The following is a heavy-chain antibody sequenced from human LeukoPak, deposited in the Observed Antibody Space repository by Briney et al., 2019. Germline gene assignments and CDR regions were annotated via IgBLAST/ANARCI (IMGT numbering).Heavy chain of an antibody. CDR1: GFTLSNAW. J-gene: IGHJ4*02. D-gene: IGHD3-22*01. CDR3: TKYYYDSSGFYYHYDY. V-gene: IGHV3-15*01. CDR2: ISRKSEGGTR. Sequence: GGSLRLSCAASGFTLSNAWMSWVSQAPGKGLEWVGRISRKSEGGTREYAAPVKGRFTISRDDTKNTLYLQMYSLKTEDTAVYYCTKYYYDSSGFYYHYDYWGQGTLVPVST.